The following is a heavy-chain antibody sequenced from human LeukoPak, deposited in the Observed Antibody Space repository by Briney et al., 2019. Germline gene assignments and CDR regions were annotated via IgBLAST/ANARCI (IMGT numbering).Heavy chain of an antibody. D-gene: IGHD2-15*01. CDR1: GGSFSGYY. V-gene: IGHV4-34*01. Sequence: SETLSLTCAVYGGSFSGYYWSWIRQPPGKGLEWIGEINHSGSTNYNPSLKSRVTISVDTSKNQFSLKLSSVTAADTAVYYCARAQGRYCSGGSCRKRYYYYMDVWGKGTTVTVS. CDR3: ARAQGRYCSGGSCRKRYYYYMDV. J-gene: IGHJ6*03. CDR2: INHSGST.